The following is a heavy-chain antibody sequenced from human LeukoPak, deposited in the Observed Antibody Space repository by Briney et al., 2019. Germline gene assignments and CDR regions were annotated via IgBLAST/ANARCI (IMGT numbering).Heavy chain of an antibody. CDR2: ISSSGSTI. D-gene: IGHD3-10*01. V-gene: IGHV3-48*03. Sequence: PGGSLRLSCAASGFTFSSYEMNWVRQAPGKGLEWVSYISSSGSTIYYADSVKGRFTISRDNAKNSLYLQMNSLRAEDTAVYYCARDRTYGSGSYHYWGQGTLVTVSS. J-gene: IGHJ4*02. CDR1: GFTFSSYE. CDR3: ARDRTYGSGSYHY.